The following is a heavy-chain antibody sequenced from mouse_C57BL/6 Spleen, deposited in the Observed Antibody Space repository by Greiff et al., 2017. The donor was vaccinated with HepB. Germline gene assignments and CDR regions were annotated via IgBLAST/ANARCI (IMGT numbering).Heavy chain of an antibody. CDR3: ASPYYSNYSWFAY. Sequence: VHLVESGPGLVQPSQSLSITCTVSGFSLTSYGVHWVRQSPGKGLEWLGVIWSGGSTDYNAAFISRLSISKDNSKSQVFFKMNSLQDDDTAIYYCASPYYSNYSWFAYWGQGTLVTVSA. D-gene: IGHD2-5*01. CDR2: IWSGGST. J-gene: IGHJ3*01. CDR1: GFSLTSYG. V-gene: IGHV2-2*01.